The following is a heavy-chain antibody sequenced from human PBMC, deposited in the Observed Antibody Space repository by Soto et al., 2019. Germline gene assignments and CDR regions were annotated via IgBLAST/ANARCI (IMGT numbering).Heavy chain of an antibody. CDR3: AKNSDYYYGMDV. D-gene: IGHD3-10*01. Sequence: EVQLLESGGGLVQPGGSLRLSCAASGFTFSSYAMSWVRQAPGKGLEWVSAISGSGGSTYYADSVKGRFTISRDNSKNTLYLQMNSLRADDTAVYYCAKNSDYYYGMDVWGQGTTVTVSS. CDR1: GFTFSSYA. J-gene: IGHJ6*02. V-gene: IGHV3-23*01. CDR2: ISGSGGST.